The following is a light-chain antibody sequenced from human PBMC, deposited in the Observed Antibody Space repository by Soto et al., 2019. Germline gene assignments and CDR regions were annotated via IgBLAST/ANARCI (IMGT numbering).Light chain of an antibody. CDR3: QQTKGFPLT. J-gene: IGKJ4*01. CDR2: AAS. V-gene: IGKV1-12*01. Sequence: DIQMTQSPSSLSASQGGRVTITCRASQDINKHLAWYQQIPGKAPKLLIVAASTLQSGVPSRFSASGSGTDFTLTVGGLQPEDAATYYCQQTKGFPLTFGGGTKVDIK. CDR1: QDINKH.